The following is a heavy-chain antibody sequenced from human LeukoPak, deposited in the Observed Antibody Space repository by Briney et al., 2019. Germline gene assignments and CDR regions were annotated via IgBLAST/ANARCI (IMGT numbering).Heavy chain of an antibody. CDR2: INSDGSST. CDR3: ANMYYSLYYFHY. V-gene: IGHV3-74*01. CDR1: GFTFSSYW. D-gene: IGHD3-10*01. J-gene: IGHJ4*02. Sequence: PGGSLRLSCAASGFTFSSYWMHWVRQAPGKELVWVSRINSDGSSTSYADSVKGRFTISRDNAKNTLYLQMNSLRAEDTAVYYCANMYYSLYYFHYWGQGTLVTVSS.